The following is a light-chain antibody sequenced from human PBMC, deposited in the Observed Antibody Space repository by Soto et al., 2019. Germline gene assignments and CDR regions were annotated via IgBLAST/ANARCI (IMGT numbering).Light chain of an antibody. CDR3: QQTYNTPWT. CDR1: QTISSY. Sequence: DIQLTQSPSSLSASVGDRVTITCRASQTISSYLNWYQQKPGKAPKLLISASSSLQSGVPRRFSGSGSGTDFTLTISSLQPEDFATYYCQQTYNTPWTFGQGTKVEIK. J-gene: IGKJ1*01. V-gene: IGKV1-39*01. CDR2: ASS.